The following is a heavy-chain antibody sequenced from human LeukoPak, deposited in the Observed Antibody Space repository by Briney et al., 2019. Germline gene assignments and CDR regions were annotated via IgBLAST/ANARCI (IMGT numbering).Heavy chain of an antibody. Sequence: WASVKVSCTASGYTFTSDGISWVRQAPGQGLEWMWWISAYNGNTNYAQKLQGRVTMTTDTSTSTAYMQLRSLRPDDTAVYYCAREGGDYLDSSSYYCWGQGTLVTVS. CDR1: GYTFTSDG. D-gene: IGHD3-22*01. CDR2: ISAYNGNT. J-gene: IGHJ4*02. CDR3: AREGGDYLDSSSYYC. V-gene: IGHV1-18*01.